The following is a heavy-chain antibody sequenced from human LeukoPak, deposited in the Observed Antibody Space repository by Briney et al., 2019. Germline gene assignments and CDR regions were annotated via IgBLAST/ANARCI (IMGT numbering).Heavy chain of an antibody. CDR3: ANDPQYYYGSGSYYTVRAGKIDY. CDR1: GFTFSSYG. J-gene: IGHJ4*02. V-gene: IGHV3-30*02. D-gene: IGHD3-10*01. CDR2: IRDEGRNK. Sequence: GRTLRLFCAASGFTFSSYGMQWVRQTAGKGLEWGAFIRDEGRNKYYEDYVQSRFSISSDNYNNTMYLQMNSLRAEDTAVYYCANDPQYYYGSGSYYTVRAGKIDYWGQGTMVTVSS.